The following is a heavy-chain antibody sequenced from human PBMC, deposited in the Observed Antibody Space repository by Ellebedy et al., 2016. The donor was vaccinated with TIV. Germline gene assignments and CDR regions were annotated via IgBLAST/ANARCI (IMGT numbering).Heavy chain of an antibody. J-gene: IGHJ4*02. CDR3: ARDGELGYFEE. Sequence: DSVKGRFSISRDHPKNTLDLQMNSLRAEDTAVYYCARDGELGYFEEWGQGTLVTVSS. D-gene: IGHD1-7*01. V-gene: IGHV3-30*07.